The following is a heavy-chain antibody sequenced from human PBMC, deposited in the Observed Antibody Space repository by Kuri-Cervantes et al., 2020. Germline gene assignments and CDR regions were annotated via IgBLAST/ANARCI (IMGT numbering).Heavy chain of an antibody. CDR3: GRLGVGADLDF. CDR1: GFTFSNYW. Sequence: GESLKISCAASGFTFSNYWMRWVRQAPGKGLGWVANIKQDGSEKYYVDCVKGRFTFYRDNAKNSLYLQMINLRAEDMAGYYCGRLGVGADLDFWGQGTLVTVSS. CDR2: IKQDGSEK. D-gene: IGHD3-10*01. J-gene: IGHJ4*02. V-gene: IGHV3-7*01.